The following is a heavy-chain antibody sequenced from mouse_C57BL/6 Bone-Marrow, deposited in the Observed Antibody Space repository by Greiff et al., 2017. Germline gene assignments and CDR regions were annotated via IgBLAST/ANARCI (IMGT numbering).Heavy chain of an antibody. J-gene: IGHJ1*03. V-gene: IGHV5-6*01. Sequence: EVQLQESGGDLVKPGGSLKLSCAASGFTFSSYGMSWVRQTPDKRLEWVATISSGGSYTYYPDSVKGRFTISRDNAKNTLYLQMSSLKSEDTAMYYCARTSYYGSRNWYFDVGGTGTTVTVSS. CDR1: GFTFSSYG. CDR2: ISSGGSYT. D-gene: IGHD1-1*01. CDR3: ARTSYYGSRNWYFDV.